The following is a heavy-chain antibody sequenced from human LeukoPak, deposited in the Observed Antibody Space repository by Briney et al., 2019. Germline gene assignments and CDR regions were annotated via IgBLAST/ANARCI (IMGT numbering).Heavy chain of an antibody. CDR1: GYSFTSYW. Sequence: GESLKISCKGSGYSFTSYWIGWVRQMPGKGLEWMGIIYPGDSDTRYSPSFQGQVTMSADKSISTAYLQLSSLKASDTAMYYCARRYGSGTYLFDHWGQGTLVTVSS. V-gene: IGHV5-51*01. CDR3: ARRYGSGTYLFDH. D-gene: IGHD3-10*01. CDR2: IYPGDSDT. J-gene: IGHJ4*02.